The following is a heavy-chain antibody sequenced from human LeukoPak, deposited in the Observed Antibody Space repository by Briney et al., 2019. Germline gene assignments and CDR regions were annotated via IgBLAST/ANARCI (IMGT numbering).Heavy chain of an antibody. J-gene: IGHJ6*02. CDR1: GGSISSGGYS. CDR2: IYHSGST. D-gene: IGHD4-4*01. Sequence: SETLSLTCAVSGGSISSGGYSWSWIRQPPGKGLEWIGYIYHSGSTYYNPSLKSRVTISVDRSKNQFSLKLSSVTAADTAVYYCARGLTSPGAHYYYYYGMDVWGQGTTVTVSS. CDR3: ARGLTSPGAHYYYYYGMDV. V-gene: IGHV4-30-2*01.